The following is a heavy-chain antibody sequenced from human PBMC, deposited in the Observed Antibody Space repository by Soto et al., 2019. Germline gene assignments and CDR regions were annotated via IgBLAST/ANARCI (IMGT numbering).Heavy chain of an antibody. CDR2: ISYDGSNK. Sequence: GGSLRLSCAASGFTFSSYAMHWVRQAPGRGLEWVAVISYDGSNKYYADSVKGRFTISRDNSKNTLYLQMNSLRAEDTAVYYCARCRASSGWYFAFDIWGQGTMVTVSS. D-gene: IGHD6-19*01. CDR3: ARCRASSGWYFAFDI. V-gene: IGHV3-30-3*01. J-gene: IGHJ3*02. CDR1: GFTFSSYA.